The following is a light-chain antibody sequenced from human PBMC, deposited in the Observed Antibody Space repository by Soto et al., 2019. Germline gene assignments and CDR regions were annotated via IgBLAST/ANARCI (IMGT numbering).Light chain of an antibody. J-gene: IGLJ2*01. Sequence: QSVLTQPASVSGSPGQSITISCIGTSSDVGNYELVSWYQQLPGKAPKLIIYEVTKRPSGVPNRFSGSKSGNTASLTISGLLAEDEADYHCCSSAGGSTYVVFGGGTKLTVL. CDR2: EVT. CDR1: SSDVGNYEL. V-gene: IGLV2-23*02. CDR3: CSSAGGSTYVV.